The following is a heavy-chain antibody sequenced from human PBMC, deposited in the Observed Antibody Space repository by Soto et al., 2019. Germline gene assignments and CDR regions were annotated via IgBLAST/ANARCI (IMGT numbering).Heavy chain of an antibody. Sequence: EVQLLESGGGLVQPGGSLRLSCAASGSTFSSYAMSWVRQAPGKGLEWVSAISGSGGSTYYADSVKGRFTISRDNSKNTLYLQMNSLRAEDTAVYYCAKVHTIFGVVNWFDPWGQGTLVTVSS. CDR3: AKVHTIFGVVNWFDP. CDR1: GSTFSSYA. D-gene: IGHD3-3*01. CDR2: ISGSGGST. V-gene: IGHV3-23*01. J-gene: IGHJ5*02.